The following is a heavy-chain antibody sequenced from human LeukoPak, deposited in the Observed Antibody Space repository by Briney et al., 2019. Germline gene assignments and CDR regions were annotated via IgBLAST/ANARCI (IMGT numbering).Heavy chain of an antibody. CDR1: GGTFSSYA. CDR2: IIPIFGTA. V-gene: IGHV1-69*13. D-gene: IGHD1-14*01. CDR3: ARGPPGPGPSLPQTHLDY. J-gene: IGHJ4*02. Sequence: GASVKVSCKASGGTFSSYAISWVRQAPGQGLEWMGGIIPIFGTANYAQKFQGRVTITADESTSTAYMELSSLRSEDTAVYYCARGPPGPGPSLPQTHLDYLGQGTLVTVSS.